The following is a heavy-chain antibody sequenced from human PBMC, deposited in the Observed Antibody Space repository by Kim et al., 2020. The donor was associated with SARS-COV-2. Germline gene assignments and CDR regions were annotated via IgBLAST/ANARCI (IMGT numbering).Heavy chain of an antibody. V-gene: IGHV5-51*01. CDR3: ARLRAAAGSGPWGDY. CDR1: GYSFTSYW. D-gene: IGHD6-13*01. CDR2: IYPGDSDT. J-gene: IGHJ4*02. Sequence: GESLKISCKGSGYSFTSYWIGWVRQMPGKGLEWMGIIYPGDSDTRYSPSFQGQVTISADKSISTAYLQWSSLKASDTAMYYCARLRAAAGSGPWGDYWGQGTLVTVSS.